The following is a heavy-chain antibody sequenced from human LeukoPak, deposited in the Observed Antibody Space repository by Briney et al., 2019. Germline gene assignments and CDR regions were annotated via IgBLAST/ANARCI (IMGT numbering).Heavy chain of an antibody. CDR3: AKDKDYYDSSGFHHTGALDY. J-gene: IGHJ4*02. CDR2: IRYDRSS. D-gene: IGHD3-22*01. CDR1: GFTFSSYE. V-gene: IGHV3-30*02. Sequence: GGSLRLSCAASGFTFSSYEMNWVRQVPGKGLEWVSFIRYDRSSYYGDSVKGRFTISRDNSKNTLYLQMNSLTAEDTAVYYCAKDKDYYDSSGFHHTGALDYWGQGTLVTVSS.